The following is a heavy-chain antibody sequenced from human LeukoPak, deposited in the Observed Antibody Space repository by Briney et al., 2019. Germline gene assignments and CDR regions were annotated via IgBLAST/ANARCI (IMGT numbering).Heavy chain of an antibody. D-gene: IGHD6-13*01. CDR2: IYYSGST. Sequence: SETLSLTCTVSGGSISSYYWSWLRQPPGKGLEWIGYIYYSGSTNYNPPLKSRVTISVDTSKNQFSLKLSSVTAADTAVYYCARLSGIAAARFDPWGQGTLVTVSS. CDR1: GGSISSYY. V-gene: IGHV4-59*08. CDR3: ARLSGIAAARFDP. J-gene: IGHJ5*02.